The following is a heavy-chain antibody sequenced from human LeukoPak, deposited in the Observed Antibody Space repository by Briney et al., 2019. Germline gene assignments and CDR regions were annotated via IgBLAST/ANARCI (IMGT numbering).Heavy chain of an antibody. D-gene: IGHD3-16*01. Sequence: SETLSLTCTVSGGSISSSSYYWGWVRQPPGKGLEWIGSIYYSGSTYYNPSLKSRVTISVDTSKNQFSLKLSSVTAADTAVYYCARVGVLNPHYYFDYWGQGTLVTVSS. CDR1: GGSISSSSYY. J-gene: IGHJ4*02. CDR2: IYYSGST. CDR3: ARVGVLNPHYYFDY. V-gene: IGHV4-39*07.